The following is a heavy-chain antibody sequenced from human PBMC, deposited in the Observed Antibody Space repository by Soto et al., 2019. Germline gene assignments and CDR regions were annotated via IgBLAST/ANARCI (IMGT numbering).Heavy chain of an antibody. V-gene: IGHV4-34*01. CDR3: ARIFGYSSGWYPAYYFDY. Sequence: SETLSLTCAVYGGSFSGYYWSWIRQPPGKGLEWIGEINHSGSTNYNPSLKSRVTISVDTSKNQFSLKLSSVTAADTAVYYCARIFGYSSGWYPAYYFDYWGQGTMVTVSS. J-gene: IGHJ4*02. D-gene: IGHD6-19*01. CDR1: GGSFSGYY. CDR2: INHSGST.